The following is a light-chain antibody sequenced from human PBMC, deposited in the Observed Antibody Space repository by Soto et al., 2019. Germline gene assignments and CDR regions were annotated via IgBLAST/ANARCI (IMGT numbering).Light chain of an antibody. Sequence: DIVMTQSPLSLPVTPGEPASIPCRSSQSLLHSNGYNYLDWYLQKPGQSPQLLIYLGSNRASGVADRFSGSGSGTDCTLKISRVEAEDVGVYYFRQALQTPLTFGGGTKVEIK. V-gene: IGKV2-28*01. CDR3: RQALQTPLT. CDR1: QSLLHSNGYNY. CDR2: LGS. J-gene: IGKJ4*01.